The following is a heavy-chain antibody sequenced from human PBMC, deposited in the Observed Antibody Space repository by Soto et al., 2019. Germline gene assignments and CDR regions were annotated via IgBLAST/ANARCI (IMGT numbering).Heavy chain of an antibody. D-gene: IGHD2-15*01. Sequence: GWSLRLSCAASGFTFSSYAMSWVRQAPGKGLEWVSAISGSGGSTYYADSVKGRFTISRDNSKNTLYLQMNSLRAEDTAVYYCANLTDLVVVGDDAFDIWGQGTMVTVSS. CDR2: ISGSGGST. CDR1: GFTFSSYA. CDR3: ANLTDLVVVGDDAFDI. V-gene: IGHV3-23*01. J-gene: IGHJ3*02.